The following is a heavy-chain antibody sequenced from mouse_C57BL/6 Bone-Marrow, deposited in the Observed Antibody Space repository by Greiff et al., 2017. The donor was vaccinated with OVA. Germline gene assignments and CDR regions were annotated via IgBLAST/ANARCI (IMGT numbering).Heavy chain of an antibody. CDR3: ARTGTTVVDDWYFDV. Sequence: VQLKESGPELVKPGASVKISCKASGYSFTDYNMNWVKQSNGKSLEWIGVINPNYGTTSYNQKFKGKATLTVDQSSSTAYMQLNSLTSEDSAVYYCARTGTTVVDDWYFDVWGTGTTVTVSS. CDR2: INPNYGTT. J-gene: IGHJ1*03. D-gene: IGHD1-1*01. V-gene: IGHV1-39*01. CDR1: GYSFTDYN.